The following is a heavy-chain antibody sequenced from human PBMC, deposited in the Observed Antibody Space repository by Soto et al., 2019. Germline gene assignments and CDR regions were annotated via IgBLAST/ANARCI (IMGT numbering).Heavy chain of an antibody. CDR2: IVVGSGNT. CDR1: GFTFTSSA. J-gene: IGHJ5*02. CDR3: AAGAITIFGVVIPHGFDP. V-gene: IGHV1-58*01. Sequence: SVKVSCKASGFTFTSSAVQWVRQARGQRLEWIGWIVVGSGNTNYAQKFQERVTITRDMSTSTAYMELSSLRSEDTAVYYCAAGAITIFGVVIPHGFDPWGQGTLVTVSS. D-gene: IGHD3-3*01.